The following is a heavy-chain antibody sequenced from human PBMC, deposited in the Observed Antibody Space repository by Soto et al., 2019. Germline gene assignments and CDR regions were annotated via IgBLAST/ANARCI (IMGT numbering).Heavy chain of an antibody. CDR3: TTPLTYYYDSSGYY. V-gene: IGHV3-7*01. CDR1: GFTFSSYW. J-gene: IGHJ4*02. D-gene: IGHD3-22*01. CDR2: IKQDGSEK. Sequence: GGSLRLSCAASGFTFSSYWMSWVRQAPGKGLEWVANIKQDGSEKYYVDSVKGRFTISRDNAKNTLYLQMNSLKTEDTAVYYCTTPLTYYYDSSGYYWGQGTLVTVSS.